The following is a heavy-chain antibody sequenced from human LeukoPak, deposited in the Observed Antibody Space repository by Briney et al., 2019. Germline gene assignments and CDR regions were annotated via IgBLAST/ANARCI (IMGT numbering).Heavy chain of an antibody. J-gene: IGHJ3*02. CDR3: ARRITMNRDAFDI. CDR1: GYTFTSYY. D-gene: IGHD3-22*01. Sequence: ASVKVSCKASGYTFTSYYMHWVRQAPGQGLEWMGIINPSGGSTSYAQKFQGRVTMTGDTSTSTVYMELSSLRSEDTAVYYCARRITMNRDAFDIWGQGTMVTVSS. V-gene: IGHV1-46*03. CDR2: INPSGGST.